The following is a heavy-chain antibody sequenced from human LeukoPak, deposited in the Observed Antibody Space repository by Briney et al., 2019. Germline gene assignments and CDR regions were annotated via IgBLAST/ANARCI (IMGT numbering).Heavy chain of an antibody. V-gene: IGHV4-61*02. J-gene: IGHJ5*02. Sequence: SETLSLTCTVSGGSISSGSYYWSWIRQPAGKGLEWIGRIYTSGSTNYNPSLKSRVTISVDTSKNQFSLKLSSVTAADTAVYYCARDRATIGEYCSSTSCYFWFDPWGQGTLVTVSS. CDR1: GGSISSGSYY. CDR3: ARDRATIGEYCSSTSCYFWFDP. D-gene: IGHD2-2*01. CDR2: IYTSGST.